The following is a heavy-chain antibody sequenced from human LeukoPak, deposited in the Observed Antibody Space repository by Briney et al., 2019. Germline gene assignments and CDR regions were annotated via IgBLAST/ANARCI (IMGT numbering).Heavy chain of an antibody. CDR2: ISGSGGST. D-gene: IGHD1-7*01. CDR3: AKLVRGTSGTNWFDP. CDR1: GFTFSSYG. J-gene: IGHJ5*02. Sequence: PGGSLRLSCAASGFTFSSYGMSWVRQAPGKGLEWVSAISGSGGSTYYADSVKGRFTISRDNSKNTLYLQMNSLRAEDTAVYYCAKLVRGTSGTNWFDPWGQGTLVTVSS. V-gene: IGHV3-23*01.